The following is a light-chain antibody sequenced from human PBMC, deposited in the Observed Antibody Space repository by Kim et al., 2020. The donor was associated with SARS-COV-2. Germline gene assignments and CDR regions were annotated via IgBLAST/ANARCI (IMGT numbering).Light chain of an antibody. CDR3: SSYTSSSTLI. V-gene: IGLV2-18*02. CDR1: SSDVGSYNR. Sequence: GQSVTLSRTGTSSDVGSYNRVSWYQQPPGTAPKLIIYEVSDRPSGVPHRFSGSKSGNTASLTISWLQTEDEADYYCSSYTSSSTLIFGGGTKVTVL. J-gene: IGLJ2*01. CDR2: EVS.